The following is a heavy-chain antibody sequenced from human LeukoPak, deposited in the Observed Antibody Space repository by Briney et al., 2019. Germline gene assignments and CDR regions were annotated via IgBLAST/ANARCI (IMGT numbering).Heavy chain of an antibody. CDR3: ARGGKRAVAGTRSPQYFQH. D-gene: IGHD6-19*01. V-gene: IGHV3-66*02. J-gene: IGHJ1*01. CDR2: IYSGGRT. CDR1: GFTVSRNY. Sequence: GGSLRLSCAASGFTVSRNYMSWVRQAPGKGLEWVSVIYSGGRTYYADSVKGRFTISRDNSKNTLYLQMNSLRAEDTAMYYCARGGKRAVAGTRSPQYFQHWGQGTLVTVSS.